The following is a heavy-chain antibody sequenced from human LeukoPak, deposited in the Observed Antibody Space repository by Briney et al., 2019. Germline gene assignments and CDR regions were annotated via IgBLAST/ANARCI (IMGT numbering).Heavy chain of an antibody. CDR3: AREVWELTYFES. CDR1: GSTFRTSA. Sequence: SVKVSCKASGSTFRTSALTWLRQAPGQGLEWMGEIVPIYNKPKYAQTFQGRVTIIADENKSTVYMELSGLRPDDTAVYFCAREVWELTYFESWGQGTLVVVSS. V-gene: IGHV1-69*13. CDR2: IVPIYNKP. J-gene: IGHJ4*02. D-gene: IGHD1-26*01.